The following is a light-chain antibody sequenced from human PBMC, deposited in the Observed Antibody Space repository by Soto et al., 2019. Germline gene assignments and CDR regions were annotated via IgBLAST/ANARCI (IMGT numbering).Light chain of an antibody. J-gene: IGLJ3*02. CDR1: SSDVGAYNS. Sequence: QSALTQPASVSGSPRQSITISCTGTSSDVGAYNSVCWYQQHPGKVPKLLIYEVTNRPSGVSSRFSGSKSGNTASLTISGLQAEDEADYYCSSYVSGNTVVFGGGTKLTVL. CDR3: SSYVSGNTVV. V-gene: IGLV2-14*01. CDR2: EVT.